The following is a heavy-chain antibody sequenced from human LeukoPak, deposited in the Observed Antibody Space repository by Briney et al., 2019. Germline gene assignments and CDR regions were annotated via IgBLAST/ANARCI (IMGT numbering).Heavy chain of an antibody. CDR1: GFTFSSYW. J-gene: IGHJ3*02. CDR2: IKQDGSEK. CDR3: ARHLAPEVEMATILKEFIEWAFDI. Sequence: GGSLRLSCAASGFTFSSYWMSWVRQAPGKGLEWVANIKQDGSEKYYVDSVKGRFTISRDNAKNSLYLQMNSLRAEDTAVYYCARHLAPEVEMATILKEFIEWAFDIWGQGTMVTVSS. V-gene: IGHV3-7*01. D-gene: IGHD5-24*01.